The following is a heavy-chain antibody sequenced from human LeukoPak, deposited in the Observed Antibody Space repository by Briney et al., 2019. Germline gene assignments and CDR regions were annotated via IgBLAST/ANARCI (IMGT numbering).Heavy chain of an antibody. CDR2: ISYDGSNN. CDR1: GFTFSSYG. Sequence: GGSLRLSCAASGFTFSSYGMHWVRLAPGKGLEWATFISYDGSNNYYADSVKGRFTISRDNSKNTLYLQLDSLRAEDTAVYFCARVTLYGESALDYWGQGTLVTVSS. V-gene: IGHV3-30*03. D-gene: IGHD4-17*01. J-gene: IGHJ4*02. CDR3: ARVTLYGESALDY.